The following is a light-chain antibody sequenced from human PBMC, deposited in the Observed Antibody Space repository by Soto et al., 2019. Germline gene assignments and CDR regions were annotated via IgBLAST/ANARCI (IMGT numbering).Light chain of an antibody. Sequence: DIQXTXSPXSXSASXGXXXTXTCXAXXXIXXYLNWYQQKPGKAPKLLIYAASSLQSGVPSRFSGSGSGTDFTLTISSLQPEDFATYYCQQSYSTPLTFGPGTKVDIK. V-gene: IGKV1-39*01. CDR3: QQSYSTPLT. CDR2: AAS. J-gene: IGKJ3*01. CDR1: XXIXXY.